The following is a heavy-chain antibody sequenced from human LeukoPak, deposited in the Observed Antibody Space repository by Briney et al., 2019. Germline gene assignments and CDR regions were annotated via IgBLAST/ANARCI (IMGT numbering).Heavy chain of an antibody. CDR3: ARAQGRSSWAGFDI. Sequence: SETLSLTCTISGGSISSSSYYWGWIRQPPGKGLEWFGCLSYSGSTYSNPSLKSRVTISVDTSKNQFSLKLSSVTAADTAVYYCARAQGRSSWAGFDIWGQGTMVTVSS. V-gene: IGHV4-39*07. J-gene: IGHJ3*02. D-gene: IGHD6-19*01. CDR1: GGSISSSSYY. CDR2: LSYSGST.